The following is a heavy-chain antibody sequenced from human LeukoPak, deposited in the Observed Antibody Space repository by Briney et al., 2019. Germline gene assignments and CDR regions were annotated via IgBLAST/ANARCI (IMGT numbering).Heavy chain of an antibody. CDR3: AKGHCTNGICWLD. D-gene: IGHD2-8*01. CDR1: GFTVSSTY. Sequence: PGGSLRLSCAASGFTVSSTYMSWVRQAPGKGLEWVSIIYSAGSTYYADSVKGRFTISRDNYKNTLYLQMNSLRAEDTAVYYCAKGHCTNGICWLDWGQGTLVTVSS. J-gene: IGHJ4*02. CDR2: IYSAGST. V-gene: IGHV3-53*01.